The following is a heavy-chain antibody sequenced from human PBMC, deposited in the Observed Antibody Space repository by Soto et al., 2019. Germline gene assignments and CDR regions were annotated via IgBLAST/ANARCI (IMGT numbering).Heavy chain of an antibody. CDR1: GGSFSGYY. J-gene: IGHJ5*02. D-gene: IGHD6-6*01. Sequence: PSETLSLTCAVYGGSFSGYYWIWIRQPPGKGLEWIGEINHSGSTNYNPSLKSRVTISVDTSKNQFSLKLSSVTAADTAVYYCARGVGRAARLYWFDPWGQGTLVTVS. CDR2: INHSGST. V-gene: IGHV4-34*01. CDR3: ARGVGRAARLYWFDP.